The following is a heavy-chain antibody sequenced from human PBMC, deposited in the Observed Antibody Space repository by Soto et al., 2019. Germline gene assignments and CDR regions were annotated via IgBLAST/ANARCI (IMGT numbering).Heavy chain of an antibody. Sequence: EVELLESGGGLVQPGGSLRLSCVASGFTFKNYDMRWIRQAPGKGLEWVSGISGSGGVTYYADSVKGRFTISRDNSKNKLYLQMNSLRGEDTAIYYCAKNRQFRSYYESAGHYDNWGQGTLVTVSS. D-gene: IGHD3-10*01. CDR3: AKNRQFRSYYESAGHYDN. V-gene: IGHV3-23*01. J-gene: IGHJ4*02. CDR1: GFTFKNYD. CDR2: ISGSGGVT.